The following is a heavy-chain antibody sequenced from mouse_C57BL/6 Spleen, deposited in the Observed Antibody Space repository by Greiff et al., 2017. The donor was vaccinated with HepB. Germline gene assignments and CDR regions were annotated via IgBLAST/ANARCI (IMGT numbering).Heavy chain of an antibody. CDR3: ARADYYGSSNAWFAY. Sequence: VQLQQSGPELVKPGASVKISCKASGYAFSSSWVNWVKQRPGKGLEWIGRIYPGDGDTNYNGKFKGKATLTADKSSSTAYMQLSSLTSEDSAVYCCARADYYGSSNAWFAYWGQGTLVTVSA. CDR1: GYAFSSSW. J-gene: IGHJ3*01. V-gene: IGHV1-82*01. CDR2: IYPGDGDT. D-gene: IGHD1-1*01.